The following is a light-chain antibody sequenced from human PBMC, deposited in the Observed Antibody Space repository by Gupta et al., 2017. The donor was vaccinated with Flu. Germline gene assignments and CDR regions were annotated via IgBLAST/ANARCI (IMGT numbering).Light chain of an antibody. Sequence: EIVLTQSPDTVSLSPGERATLSCRASQIVNSNYLAWYQQKPGQAPRLLISDASSRATGIPDRFSGSGSGTDFTLTISRLEPEDFAVYFCQQYDKSPGTFGQGTKVEVK. CDR2: DAS. J-gene: IGKJ1*01. CDR3: QQYDKSPGT. CDR1: QIVNSNY. V-gene: IGKV3-20*01.